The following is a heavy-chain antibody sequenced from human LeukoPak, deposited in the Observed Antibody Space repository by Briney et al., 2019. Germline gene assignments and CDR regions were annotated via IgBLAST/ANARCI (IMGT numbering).Heavy chain of an antibody. J-gene: IGHJ5*02. CDR3: AKDSDELIAAAYNWFDP. Sequence: GGSLRLSCDVSGFSLSDYWMYWVRQGPGKGLVWVSRINSDGSSTNYADSVKGRFTISRDNAKNTVYLQMNSLRAEDTAVYYCAKDSDELIAAAYNWFDPWGQGTLVTVSS. V-gene: IGHV3-74*01. CDR1: GFSLSDYW. CDR2: INSDGSST. D-gene: IGHD6-13*01.